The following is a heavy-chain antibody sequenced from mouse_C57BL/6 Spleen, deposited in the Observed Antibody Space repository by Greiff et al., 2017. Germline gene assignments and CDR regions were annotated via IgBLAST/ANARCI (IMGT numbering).Heavy chain of an antibody. J-gene: IGHJ4*01. D-gene: IGHD4-1*01. CDR2: IYWDDDK. Sequence: QVTLKESGPGILQSSQTLSLTCSFSGFSLSTSGMGVSWIRQPSGKGLEWLAHIYWDDDKRYNPSLKSRLTISKDTSRNQVFLKITSVDTADTATYYCARRLGRGDYAMDYWGQGTSVTVSS. CDR1: GFSLSTSGMG. V-gene: IGHV8-12*01. CDR3: ARRLGRGDYAMDY.